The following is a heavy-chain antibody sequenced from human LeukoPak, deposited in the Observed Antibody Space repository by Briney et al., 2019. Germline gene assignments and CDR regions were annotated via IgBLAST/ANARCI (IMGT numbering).Heavy chain of an antibody. V-gene: IGHV4-4*02. CDR1: GGSISSSNW. CDR2: IYHSGST. D-gene: IGHD6-6*01. CDR3: ARGFSSSSRGGDYYSYYYLDV. Sequence: PSETLSLTCAVSGGSISSSNWWGWVRRPPGGGLGWIGYIYHSGSTYHHPSLKSRVTISVDTSKNQFSLKLTSVTAADTAVYYCARGFSSSSRGGDYYSYYYLDVWGKGTTVTVSS. J-gene: IGHJ6*03.